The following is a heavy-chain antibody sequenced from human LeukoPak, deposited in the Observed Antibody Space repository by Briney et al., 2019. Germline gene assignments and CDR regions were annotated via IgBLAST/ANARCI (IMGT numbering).Heavy chain of an antibody. CDR2: ISSSSSYI. Sequence: GGSLRLSCAASGFTVSSNYMSWVRQAPGKGLEWVSSISSSSSYIYYADSVKGRFTISRDNAKNSLYLQMNSLRAEDTAVYYCVRVRIAVAGTAFDIWGQGTMVTVSS. J-gene: IGHJ3*02. D-gene: IGHD6-19*01. CDR1: GFTVSSNY. CDR3: VRVRIAVAGTAFDI. V-gene: IGHV3-21*01.